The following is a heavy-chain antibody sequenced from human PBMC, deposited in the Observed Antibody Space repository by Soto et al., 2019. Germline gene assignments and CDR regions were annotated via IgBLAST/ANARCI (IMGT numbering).Heavy chain of an antibody. CDR3: AKLGKYCSGGSCYFIRGNYYYMDV. J-gene: IGHJ6*03. V-gene: IGHV3-23*01. CDR1: GFTFSSHA. D-gene: IGHD2-15*01. CDR2: ISGSGGST. Sequence: GGSLRLSCAASGFTFSSHAMSWVRQAPGKGLEWVSAISGSGGSTYYADSVKGRFTISRDNSKNTLYLQMNSLRAEDTAVCYCAKLGKYCSGGSCYFIRGNYYYMDVWGKGTTVTVSS.